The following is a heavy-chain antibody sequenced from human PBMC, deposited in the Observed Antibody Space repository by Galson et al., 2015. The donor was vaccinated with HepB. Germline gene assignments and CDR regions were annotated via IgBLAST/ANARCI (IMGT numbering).Heavy chain of an antibody. D-gene: IGHD3-10*01. Sequence: CAISGDSVSSNSAAWNWIRQSPSRGLEWLGRTYYRSKWYNDYAVSVKSRITINPDTSKNQFSLQLNSVTPEDTAVYYCARGAHPLLWFGELFVYDYWGQGTLVTVSS. CDR2: TYYRSKWYN. V-gene: IGHV6-1*01. CDR3: ARGAHPLLWFGELFVYDY. J-gene: IGHJ4*02. CDR1: GDSVSSNSAA.